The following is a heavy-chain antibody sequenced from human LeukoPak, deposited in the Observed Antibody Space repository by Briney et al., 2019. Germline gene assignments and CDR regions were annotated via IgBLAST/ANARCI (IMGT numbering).Heavy chain of an antibody. V-gene: IGHV3-23*01. J-gene: IGHJ4*02. CDR2: ISGSGGST. Sequence: PGGSLRLSCAASGFTFSSYAMSWVRQAPGKGLEWVSAISGSGGSTYYAGSVKGRLTISRDNSNNTLYLQMNSLRAEDTAVYYCAKDRTSITMIVVVSLDYWGQGTLVTVSS. CDR3: AKDRTSITMIVVVSLDY. D-gene: IGHD3-22*01. CDR1: GFTFSSYA.